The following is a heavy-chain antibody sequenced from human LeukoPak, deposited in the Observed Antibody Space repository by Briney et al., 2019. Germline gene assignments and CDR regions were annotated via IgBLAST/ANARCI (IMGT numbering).Heavy chain of an antibody. V-gene: IGHV3-74*01. J-gene: IGHJ4*02. CDR1: GFTFSSDW. CDR3: AREVGSYYYGSGATDC. Sequence: GGSLRLSCAASGFTFSSDWMHWVRQAPGKGLVWVSRINRDGRSTTYADSVKGRFTISRDNAKNTLYLQMNSLRAEDTAVYYCAREVGSYYYGSGATDCWGQGTLVTVSS. CDR2: INRDGRST. D-gene: IGHD3-10*01.